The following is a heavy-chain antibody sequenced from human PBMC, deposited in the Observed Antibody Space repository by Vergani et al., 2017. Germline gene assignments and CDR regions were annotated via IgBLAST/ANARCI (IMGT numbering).Heavy chain of an antibody. CDR3: ARATPYSSSWKFDY. CDR2: IYSGGST. Sequence: EVQLVESGGGLVQPGGSLRLSCAASGFTVSSNYMSWVRQAPGKGLEWVSVIYSGGSTYYADSVKGRFTISRDNSKNTLYLQMNSLRAEDTAVYYCARATPYSSSWKFDYWGQGTLVTVSS. V-gene: IGHV3-66*02. CDR1: GFTVSSNY. J-gene: IGHJ4*02. D-gene: IGHD6-13*01.